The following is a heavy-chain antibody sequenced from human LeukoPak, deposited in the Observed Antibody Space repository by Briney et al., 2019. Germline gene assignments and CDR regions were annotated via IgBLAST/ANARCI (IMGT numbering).Heavy chain of an antibody. CDR3: ARVGGDGSFDY. Sequence: ASVKVSCKTSGYSFTSQDMHWVRQAPGQSLEWMGCINPGNGDTNYAQKLQGRVTMTTDTSTSTAYMELRSLRSDDTAVYYCARVGGDGSFDYWGQGTLVTVSS. CDR1: GYSFTSQD. CDR2: INPGNGDT. J-gene: IGHJ4*02. V-gene: IGHV1-3*01. D-gene: IGHD3-16*01.